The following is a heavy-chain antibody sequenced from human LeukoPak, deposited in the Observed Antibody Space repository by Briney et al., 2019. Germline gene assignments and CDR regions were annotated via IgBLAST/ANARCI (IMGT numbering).Heavy chain of an antibody. J-gene: IGHJ4*02. V-gene: IGHV4-4*09. CDR2: IYNGGNT. CDR3: AAGPWELDF. CDR1: GVSTNTYY. Sequence: SETLSLTCTVSGVSTNTYYASWIRQAPGKGLEFIGFIYNGGNTNYNPSLKSRATISVDTSNNQFSLRLTSVTAADTAMYYCAAGPWELDFWGQGTLVTVSS. D-gene: IGHD1-26*01.